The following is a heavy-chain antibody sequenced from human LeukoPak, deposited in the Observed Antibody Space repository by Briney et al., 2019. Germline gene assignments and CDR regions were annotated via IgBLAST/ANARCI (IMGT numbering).Heavy chain of an antibody. V-gene: IGHV3-23*01. CDR1: GFTFSSYA. J-gene: IGHJ4*02. CDR3: AKDLPLHFDL. Sequence: PGGSLRLSCAASGFTFSSYAMSWVRQAPGKGLEWVSAISGSGGSTYYADSVKGRFTVSRDNSKRTLYLQMRNLRAEDTALYYCAKDLPLHFDLWGRGTPVAVSS. CDR2: ISGSGGST.